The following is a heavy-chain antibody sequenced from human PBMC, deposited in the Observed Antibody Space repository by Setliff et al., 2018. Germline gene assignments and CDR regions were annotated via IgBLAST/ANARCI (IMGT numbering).Heavy chain of an antibody. CDR3: ARAIGDYVMDS. J-gene: IGHJ4*02. CDR2: ISWDGESA. D-gene: IGHD4-17*01. CDR1: GFTLRNSG. V-gene: IGHV3-43*01. Sequence: PGGSLRLSCAASGFTLRNSGMHWVRQAPGRGLEWISVISWDGESAEYAASVRGRFAIARDNSKNILYLQMNSLRRDDTALYFCARAIGDYVMDSWGQGTLVTVSS.